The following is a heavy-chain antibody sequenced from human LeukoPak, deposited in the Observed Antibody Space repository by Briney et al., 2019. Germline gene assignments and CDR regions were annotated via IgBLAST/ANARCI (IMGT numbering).Heavy chain of an antibody. CDR2: ISYDGSNK. CDR1: GFTFSSYA. J-gene: IGHJ3*02. Sequence: GGSLRLSCAASGFTFSSYAMHWVRQAPGKGLEWVAVISYDGSNKYYADSVKGRFTISRDNSKNTLYLQMNSLRAEDTAVYYCAREDYREYSSSYDAFDIWGQGTMVTVSS. D-gene: IGHD6-6*01. CDR3: AREDYREYSSSYDAFDI. V-gene: IGHV3-30-3*01.